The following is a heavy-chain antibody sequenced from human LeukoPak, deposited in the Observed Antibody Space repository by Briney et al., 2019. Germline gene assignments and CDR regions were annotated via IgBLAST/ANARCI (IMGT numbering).Heavy chain of an antibody. CDR2: IYYSGST. J-gene: IGHJ3*02. V-gene: IGHV4-59*01. CDR1: GGSISSYY. Sequence: SETLSLTCTVSGGSISSYYWSWIRQPPGKGLEWIGYIYYSGSTNYNPSLKSRVTISVDTSKNQFSLKLSSVTAADTAVYYCARGIDYGDSDAFDIWGQGTMVTVSS. CDR3: ARGIDYGDSDAFDI. D-gene: IGHD4-17*01.